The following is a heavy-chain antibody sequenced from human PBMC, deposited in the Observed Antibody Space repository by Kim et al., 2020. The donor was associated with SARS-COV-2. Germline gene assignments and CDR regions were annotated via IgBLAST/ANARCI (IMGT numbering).Heavy chain of an antibody. Sequence: YYADSVKGRFTISRDNAKNSLYLQMNSLRAEDTAVYYCARASLGGDAFDIWGQGTMVTVSS. V-gene: IGHV3-21*01. D-gene: IGHD3-3*01. CDR3: ARASLGGDAFDI. J-gene: IGHJ3*02.